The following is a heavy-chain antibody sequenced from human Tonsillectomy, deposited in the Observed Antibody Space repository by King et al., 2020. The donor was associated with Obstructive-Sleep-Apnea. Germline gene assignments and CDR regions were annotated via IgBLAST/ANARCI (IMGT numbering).Heavy chain of an antibody. D-gene: IGHD3-22*01. CDR3: ARDTSYYYDSSGYYYHNWFDP. CDR2: INPNSGGT. CDR1: GYTFTGYY. Sequence: QLVQSGAEVKKPGASVKVSCKASGYTFTGYYMHWVRQAPGQGLDWMGWINPNSGGTNYAQKFQGWFTMTRDTSISTAYMELSRLRSDDTAGFYCARDTSYYYDSSGYYYHNWFDPWGQGTLVTVSS. V-gene: IGHV1-2*04. J-gene: IGHJ5*02.